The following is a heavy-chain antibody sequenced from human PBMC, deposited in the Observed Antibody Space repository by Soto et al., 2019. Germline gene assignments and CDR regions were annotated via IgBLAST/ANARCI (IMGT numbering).Heavy chain of an antibody. CDR1: GGSISSYY. CDR3: AMWGLTYGHCDILSY. J-gene: IGHJ4*01. Sequence: PSETLSLTCTVSGGSISSYYWSWIRQPPGKGLEWIGYIYYSGSTNYNPSLKSRVTISVDTSKNQFSLKLSSVTAADTAVYYCAMWGLTYGHCDILSYWGQGTLDTVSS. CDR2: IYYSGST. V-gene: IGHV4-59*01. D-gene: IGHD4-17*01.